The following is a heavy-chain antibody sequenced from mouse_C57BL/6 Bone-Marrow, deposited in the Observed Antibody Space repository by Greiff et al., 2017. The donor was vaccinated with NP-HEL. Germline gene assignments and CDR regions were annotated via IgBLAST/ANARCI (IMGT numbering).Heavy chain of an antibody. CDR3: ARSGNYGSNWFAY. CDR1: GYSFTGYY. J-gene: IGHJ3*01. D-gene: IGHD1-1*01. Sequence: VQLQQSGPELVKPGASVKISCKASGYSFTGYYMNWVKQSPEKSLEWIGEINPSTGGTTYNQKFKAKATLTVDKSSSTAYMQLKSLTSEDSAVYYCARSGNYGSNWFAYWGQGTLVTVSA. CDR2: INPSTGGT. V-gene: IGHV1-42*01.